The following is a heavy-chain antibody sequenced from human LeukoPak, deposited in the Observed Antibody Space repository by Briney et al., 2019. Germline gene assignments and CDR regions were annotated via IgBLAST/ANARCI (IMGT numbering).Heavy chain of an antibody. Sequence: ASVKVSCKASGYTFTSYGISWVRQAPGQGLEWMGWISAYNGNKNYAQKLQGSVTMTTDTSTRTATMELRSLRSGDTAVYYCARDRRSGYCSSTSCYLYDYWGQGTLVTVSS. CDR1: GYTFTSYG. J-gene: IGHJ4*02. D-gene: IGHD2-2*01. V-gene: IGHV1-18*01. CDR2: ISAYNGNK. CDR3: ARDRRSGYCSSTSCYLYDY.